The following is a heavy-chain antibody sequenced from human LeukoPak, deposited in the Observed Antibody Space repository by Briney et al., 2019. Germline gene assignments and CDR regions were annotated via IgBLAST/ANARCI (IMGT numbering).Heavy chain of an antibody. CDR1: GGSISSGGYS. D-gene: IGHD6-6*01. J-gene: IGHJ3*02. V-gene: IGHV4-30-2*01. Sequence: PSQTLSLTCAVSGGSISSGGYSWSWIRQPPGKGLEWIGYIYHSGSTYYNPSLKSPVTISVHRSKNQFSLKLSSVPAADTAVYYCARTSIAARRANAFDIWGQGTMVTVSS. CDR3: ARTSIAARRANAFDI. CDR2: IYHSGST.